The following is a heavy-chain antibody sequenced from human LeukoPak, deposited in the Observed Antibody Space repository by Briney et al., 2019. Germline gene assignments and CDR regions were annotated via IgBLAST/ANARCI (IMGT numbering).Heavy chain of an antibody. Sequence: GGSLRLSCAASGFTFSNAWMSGVRQAPGKGLEWGGRIKSKSDGSTTDYAAPVKGRFTISRDDSKNTLYLQMNSLKTEDTAVYYCTTDGQIDYWGQGTLVTVSS. J-gene: IGHJ4*02. CDR1: GFTFSNAW. CDR2: IKSKSDGSTT. V-gene: IGHV3-15*01. D-gene: IGHD3/OR15-3a*01. CDR3: TTDGQIDY.